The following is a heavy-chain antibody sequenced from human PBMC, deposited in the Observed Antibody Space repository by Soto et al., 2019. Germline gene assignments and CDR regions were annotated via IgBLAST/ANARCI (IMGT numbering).Heavy chain of an antibody. CDR3: ARTYHYDSLGKTYFYYGMDV. V-gene: IGHV1-69*12. D-gene: IGHD3-22*01. J-gene: IGHJ6*02. CDR2: IIPMLDSA. Sequence: QVQLVQSGAEVKQPGSSVKVSCKASGGTFDNYAITWVRQAPGQGLEWMAGIIPMLDSANYAEKFQDRVPITADESTITVYMEVSSLRSEDTAVYYCARTYHYDSLGKTYFYYGMDVWGQGTTVTVSS. CDR1: GGTFDNYA.